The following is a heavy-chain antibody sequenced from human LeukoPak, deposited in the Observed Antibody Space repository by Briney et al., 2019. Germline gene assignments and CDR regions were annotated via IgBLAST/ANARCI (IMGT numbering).Heavy chain of an antibody. V-gene: IGHV4-4*07. CDR2: IYSSGST. Sequence: TSETLSLTCTVSGGSISSYYWSWIRQPAGKGLEWIGRIYSSGSTNYNPSLKSRVTMSVDTYKNQFSLNLNSLTAADTAVYYCARGSSGWYSIDYWGQGILVTVSS. CDR1: GGSISSYY. D-gene: IGHD6-19*01. J-gene: IGHJ4*02. CDR3: ARGSSGWYSIDY.